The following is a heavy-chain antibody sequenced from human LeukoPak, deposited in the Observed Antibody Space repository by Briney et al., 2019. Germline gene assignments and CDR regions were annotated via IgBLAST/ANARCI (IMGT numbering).Heavy chain of an antibody. CDR3: ARDTPYYDILTGPFDY. Sequence: SVKVSCKASGGTFSSYAISWVRQAPGQGLEWMGRIIPILGIANYAQKFQGRVTITADKSTSTAYMELSSLRSEDTAVYYCARDTPYYDILTGPFDYWGQGTLVTVSS. CDR2: IIPILGIA. CDR1: GGTFSSYA. D-gene: IGHD3-9*01. V-gene: IGHV1-69*04. J-gene: IGHJ4*02.